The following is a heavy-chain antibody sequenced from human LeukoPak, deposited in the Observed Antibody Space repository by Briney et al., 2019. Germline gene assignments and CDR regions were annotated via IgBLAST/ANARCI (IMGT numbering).Heavy chain of an antibody. CDR2: VSGRDDST. J-gene: IGHJ4*02. CDR1: GFTFRNYA. Sequence: GGSLRLSCAASGFTFRNYAMSWVRQAPGKGLEWVSAVSGRDDSTYYADSVKGRFTISRDNSKSTLYLQMNSLRAEDTAVYYCAKWGDYDILTGYYDSDYWGQGTLVTVSS. D-gene: IGHD3-9*01. V-gene: IGHV3-23*01. CDR3: AKWGDYDILTGYYDSDY.